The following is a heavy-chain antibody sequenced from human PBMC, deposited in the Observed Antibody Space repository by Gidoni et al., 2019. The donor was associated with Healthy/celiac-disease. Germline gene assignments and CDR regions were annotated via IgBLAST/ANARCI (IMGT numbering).Heavy chain of an antibody. D-gene: IGHD7-27*01. V-gene: IGHV3-23*01. CDR1: GFTFSSYA. J-gene: IGHJ3*02. CDR3: AKAYFIEVANWFAFDI. CDR2: IRGSGGST. Sequence: EVKLLESGGGLVQPGGSLRLSCAASGFTFSSYAMSWVRQAPGKGLEWVAAIRGSGGSTDYADSVKGWFTISSDNAKNTLYLQMNSLRAEDTAVYYCAKAYFIEVANWFAFDIWGQGTMVTVSS.